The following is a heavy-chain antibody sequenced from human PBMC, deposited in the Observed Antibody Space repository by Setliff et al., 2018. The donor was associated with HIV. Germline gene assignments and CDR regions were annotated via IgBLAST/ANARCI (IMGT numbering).Heavy chain of an antibody. CDR1: GFTFSGYS. D-gene: IGHD6-19*01. V-gene: IGHV3-21*03. CDR3: ARDLSSGSQTHDY. J-gene: IGHJ4*02. Sequence: GESLKISCAASGFTFSGYSMNWVRQAPGKGLEWVSSISSSSSYIYYADSVKGRFTISRDNAKNSLYLQMNSLRAEDTAVYYCARDLSSGSQTHDYWGQGTLVTVSS. CDR2: ISSSSSYI.